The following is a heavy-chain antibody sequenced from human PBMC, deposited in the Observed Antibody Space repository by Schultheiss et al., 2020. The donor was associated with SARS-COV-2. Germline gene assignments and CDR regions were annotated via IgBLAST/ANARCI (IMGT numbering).Heavy chain of an antibody. CDR3: ARSGIAAAGSGDY. J-gene: IGHJ4*02. CDR2: IYPGDSDT. CDR1: GYSFTSYW. V-gene: IGHV5-51*01. Sequence: GGSLRLSCKGSGYSFTSYWIGWVRQMPGKGLEWMGIIYPGDSDTRYSPSFQGQVTISADKSISTAYLQWSSLKASDTAMYYCARSGIAAAGSGDYWGQGTLVTVSS. D-gene: IGHD6-13*01.